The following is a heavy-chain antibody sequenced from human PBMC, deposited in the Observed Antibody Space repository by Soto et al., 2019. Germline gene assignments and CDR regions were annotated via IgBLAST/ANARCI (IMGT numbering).Heavy chain of an antibody. CDR1: GFTFSSYG. CDR3: AKLYGSGSLYYYCGMDV. V-gene: IGHV3-33*06. CDR2: IWYDGSNK. J-gene: IGHJ6*02. D-gene: IGHD3-10*01. Sequence: PGGSLRLSCAASGFTFSSYGMHWVRQAPGKGLEWVAVIWYDGSNKYYADSVKGRFTISRDNSKNTLYLQMNSLRAEDTAVYYCAKLYGSGSLYYYCGMDVWGQGTTVTVSS.